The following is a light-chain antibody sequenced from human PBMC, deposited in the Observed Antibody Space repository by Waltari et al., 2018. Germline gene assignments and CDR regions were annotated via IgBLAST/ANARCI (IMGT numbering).Light chain of an antibody. J-gene: IGLJ3*02. V-gene: IGLV4-69*01. CDR2: VNSDGSH. CDR3: ETGGHGTWV. CDR1: TRPSSNI. Sequence: LVLTQPPSVSASLGASVKLTCTLSTRPSSNIISWLQQQPEKRPRFLMKVNSDGSHTKGDDIPDRFSGSSSGAERYLTISGLQSEDEAEYYCETGGHGTWVIGGGTKVTVL.